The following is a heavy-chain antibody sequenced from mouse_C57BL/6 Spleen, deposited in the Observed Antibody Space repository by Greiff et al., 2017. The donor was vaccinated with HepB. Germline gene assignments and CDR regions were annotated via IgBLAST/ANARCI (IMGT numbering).Heavy chain of an antibody. CDR1: GYTFSSYW. Sequence: QVQLQQPGAELVKPGASVKVSCKASGYTFSSYWMHWVKQRPGQGLEWIGRIHPSDSDTNYNQKFKGKATLTVDKSSSTAYMQLSSLTSEDSAVYYCAILYDGYSWFAYWGQGTLVTVSA. V-gene: IGHV1-74*01. J-gene: IGHJ3*01. CDR3: AILYDGYSWFAY. CDR2: IHPSDSDT. D-gene: IGHD2-3*01.